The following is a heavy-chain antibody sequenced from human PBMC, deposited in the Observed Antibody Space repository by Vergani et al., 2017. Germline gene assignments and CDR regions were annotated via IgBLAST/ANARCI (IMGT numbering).Heavy chain of an antibody. Sequence: QVQLVQSGAEVKKPGSSVKVSCKASGGTFSSYTISWVRQAPGQGLEWMGRIIPILGIANYAQKFQGRVTITADKSTSTAYMELSSLRSEDTAVYYCARELVGYCSSTSCYTGGDYWGQGTLVTVSS. CDR1: GGTFSSYT. CDR2: IIPILGIA. CDR3: ARELVGYCSSTSCYTGGDY. D-gene: IGHD2-2*02. J-gene: IGHJ4*02. V-gene: IGHV1-69*08.